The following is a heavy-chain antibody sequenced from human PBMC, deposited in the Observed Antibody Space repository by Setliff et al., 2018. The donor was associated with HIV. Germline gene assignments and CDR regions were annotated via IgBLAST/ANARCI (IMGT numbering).Heavy chain of an antibody. J-gene: IGHJ4*02. CDR3: TQRRGGVTMIVVVITTRLGGNFDY. CDR1: GFSFNNAW. CDR2: IKSKTHGGTT. D-gene: IGHD3-22*01. Sequence: GGSLRLSCAASGFSFNNAWMSWVRQAPGKGLEWVGRIKSKTHGGTTDYAASVKGRFSISRDDSKTTVYLQMNSLKTEDTAVYYCTQRRGGVTMIVVVITTRLGGNFDYWGQGTLVTVSS. V-gene: IGHV3-15*01.